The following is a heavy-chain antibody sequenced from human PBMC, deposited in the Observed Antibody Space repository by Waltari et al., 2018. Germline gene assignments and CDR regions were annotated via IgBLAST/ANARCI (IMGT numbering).Heavy chain of an antibody. CDR3: ARHIVQGGSSGPMGWYFDL. Sequence: QVQLQESGPGLVKPSETLSLTCAVSGYSISSGYYWGWIRQPPGKGLEWIGSIYHSGTAYYNPSRKSRGTIAVDTSKNQFSLKLSSVTAADTAVYYCARHIVQGGSSGPMGWYFDLWGRGTLVTVSS. J-gene: IGHJ2*01. CDR2: IYHSGTA. D-gene: IGHD6-19*01. CDR1: GYSISSGYY. V-gene: IGHV4-38-2*01.